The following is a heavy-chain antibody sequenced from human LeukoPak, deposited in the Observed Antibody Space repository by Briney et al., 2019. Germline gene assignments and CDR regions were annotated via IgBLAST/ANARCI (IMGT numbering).Heavy chain of an antibody. D-gene: IGHD4-11*01. CDR2: IWSDGSDK. V-gene: IGHV3-33*06. Sequence: GGSLRLSCAASGFTFSHYGMHWVRQTPGAGLEWVAVIWSDGSDKYYAKSVKGRFTISRDNSKNALFLQMNSLRAEDTAVYYCAKDAQRGFDYSNSLQNWGQGILVTVSS. CDR3: AKDAQRGFDYSNSLQN. CDR1: GFTFSHYG. J-gene: IGHJ1*01.